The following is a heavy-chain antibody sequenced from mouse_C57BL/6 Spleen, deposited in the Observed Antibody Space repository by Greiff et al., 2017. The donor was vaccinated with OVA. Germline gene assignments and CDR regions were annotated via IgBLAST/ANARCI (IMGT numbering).Heavy chain of an antibody. V-gene: IGHV1-69*01. CDR2: IDPSDSYT. CDR3: ARSEDSYALDSCFDA. Sequence: QVQLQQPGAELVMPGASVKLSCKASGYTFTSYWMHWVKQRPGQGLEWIGEIDPSDSYTHYNQKFKGKSTLTVDKSSSTAYMQLSSLTADDSAVYYCARSEDSYALDSCFDAWGTGPSVTVAA. D-gene: IGHD1-1*01. CDR1: GYTFTSYW. J-gene: IGHJ1*03.